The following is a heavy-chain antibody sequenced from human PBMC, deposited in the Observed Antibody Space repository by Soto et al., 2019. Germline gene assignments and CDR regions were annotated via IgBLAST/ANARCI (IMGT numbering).Heavy chain of an antibody. CDR2: ISGSGGST. J-gene: IGHJ6*03. D-gene: IGHD4-17*01. V-gene: IGHV3-23*01. CDR1: GFTFSSYA. Sequence: GGSLRLSCAASGFTFSSYAMSWVRQAPGKGLEWVSAISGSGGSTYYADSVKGRFTISRDNSKNTLYLQMNSLRAEDTAVYYCAGPNLDYGDYGAGDDYYYMDVWGKGTTVTVSS. CDR3: AGPNLDYGDYGAGDDYYYMDV.